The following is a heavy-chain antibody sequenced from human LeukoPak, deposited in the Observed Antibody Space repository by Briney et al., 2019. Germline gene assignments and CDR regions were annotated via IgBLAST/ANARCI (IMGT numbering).Heavy chain of an antibody. Sequence: SETLSLTCTVSGGSVSTYCWSWIRQPAGKGLEWIGHICTSGSTNYNPSLKSRVTMSVDTSNNEFSLKLNSVTAADTAVYYCARTYDSPGYYSPDYYYMDVWGKGTTVTISS. CDR1: GGSVSTYC. D-gene: IGHD3-22*01. CDR3: ARTYDSPGYYSPDYYYMDV. J-gene: IGHJ6*03. CDR2: ICTSGST. V-gene: IGHV4-4*07.